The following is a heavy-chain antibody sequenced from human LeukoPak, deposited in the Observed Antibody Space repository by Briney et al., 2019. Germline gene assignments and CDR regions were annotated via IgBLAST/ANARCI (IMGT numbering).Heavy chain of an antibody. CDR2: IYYSGST. CDR1: GGSISSYY. Sequence: SETLSLTCTVSGGSISSYYWSWIRQPPGKGLEWNGYIYYSGSTNYNPSLKSRVTISVDTSKNQFSLRLSSVTAADTAVYYCARSFIRYNYGWGYFDYWGQGTLVTVSS. CDR3: ARSFIRYNYGWGYFDY. J-gene: IGHJ4*02. D-gene: IGHD5-18*01. V-gene: IGHV4-59*08.